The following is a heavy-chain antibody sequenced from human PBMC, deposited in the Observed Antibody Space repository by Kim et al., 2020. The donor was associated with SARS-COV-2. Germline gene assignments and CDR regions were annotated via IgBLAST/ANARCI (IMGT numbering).Heavy chain of an antibody. V-gene: IGHV3-30*18. J-gene: IGHJ6*02. Sequence: GGSLRLSCAASGFTFSSYGMHWVRQAPGKGLEWVAVISYDGSNKYYADSVKGRFTISRDNSKNTLYLQMNSLRAEDTAVYYCAKKVIAGGYYGMDVWGQGTTVTVSS. CDR2: ISYDGSNK. D-gene: IGHD6-13*01. CDR1: GFTFSSYG. CDR3: AKKVIAGGYYGMDV.